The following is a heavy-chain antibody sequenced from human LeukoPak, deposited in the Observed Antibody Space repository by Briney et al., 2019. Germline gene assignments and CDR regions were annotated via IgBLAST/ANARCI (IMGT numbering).Heavy chain of an antibody. CDR1: GYTFTNYG. CDR3: ARDRYCSSTSCSYYFDY. CDR2: ISAYNGKT. J-gene: IGHJ4*02. V-gene: IGHV1-18*01. D-gene: IGHD2-2*01. Sequence: ASVTVSFQASGYTFTNYGISWLRQAPGQGLAWMGCISAYNGKTNYAQKLQGRVTMTTDTSTSTAYMELRSLRSDDTAVYYCARDRYCSSTSCSYYFDYWGQGTLVTVSS.